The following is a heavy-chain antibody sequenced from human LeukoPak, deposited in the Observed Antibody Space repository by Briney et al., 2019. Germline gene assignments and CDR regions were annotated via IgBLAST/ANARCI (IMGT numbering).Heavy chain of an antibody. CDR3: ARGRVRGYFDWLSNDY. Sequence: AASVKVSCKASGYTFTGYYMHWVRQAPGQGLEWMGWINPNSGGTNYAQKFQGRVTMTRDTSISTAYMELSRLRSDGTAVYYCARGRVRGYFDWLSNDYWGQGTLVTVSS. CDR2: INPNSGGT. V-gene: IGHV1-2*02. D-gene: IGHD3-9*01. CDR1: GYTFTGYY. J-gene: IGHJ4*02.